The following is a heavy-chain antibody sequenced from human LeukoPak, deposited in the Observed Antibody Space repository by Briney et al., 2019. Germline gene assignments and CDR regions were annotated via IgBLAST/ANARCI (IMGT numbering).Heavy chain of an antibody. CDR1: GYTFTSYG. Sequence: GASVKVSCKASGYTFTSYGISWVRQAPGQGLEWMGWISAYNGNTNYALKLQGRVTMTTDTSTSTAYMELRSLRSDDTAVYYCARDRHSSSWYQLGYYYYGMDVWGQGTTVTVSS. J-gene: IGHJ6*02. CDR2: ISAYNGNT. V-gene: IGHV1-18*01. CDR3: ARDRHSSSWYQLGYYYYGMDV. D-gene: IGHD6-13*01.